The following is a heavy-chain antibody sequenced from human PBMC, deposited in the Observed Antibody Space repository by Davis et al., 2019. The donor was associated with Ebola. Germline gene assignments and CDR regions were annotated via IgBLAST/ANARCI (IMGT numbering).Heavy chain of an antibody. CDR3: ARSSYSGTYYIDY. CDR1: GFTFSSYE. V-gene: IGHV3-48*03. J-gene: IGHJ4*02. D-gene: IGHD1-26*01. CDR2: ISSSGSTI. Sequence: PGGSLRLSCAASGFTFSSYEMNWVRQAPGKGLEWVSYISSSGSTIYYADSVKGRFTISRDNAKNSLYLQMNSLRAEDTAVYYCARSSYSGTYYIDYWGQGTLVTVSS.